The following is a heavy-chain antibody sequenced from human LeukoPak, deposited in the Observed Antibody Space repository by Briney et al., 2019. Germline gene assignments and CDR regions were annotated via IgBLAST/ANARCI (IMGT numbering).Heavy chain of an antibody. CDR1: GFTFSTYS. CDR3: ERAQLDRVTRWFYP. Sequence: GGSLRLSCAASGFTFSTYSMNWVRQAPGKGLEWVSYISYTSGTTSYADSVKGRFTISRDNANNSLYLQMNSLRDEDTAVYYCERAQLDRVTRWFYPWGQGTLVTVSS. D-gene: IGHD1-1*01. CDR2: ISYTSGTT. V-gene: IGHV3-48*02. J-gene: IGHJ5*02.